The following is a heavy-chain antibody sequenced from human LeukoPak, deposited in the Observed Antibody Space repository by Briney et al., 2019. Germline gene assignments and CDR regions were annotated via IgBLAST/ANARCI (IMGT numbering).Heavy chain of an antibody. D-gene: IGHD6-19*01. V-gene: IGHV6-1*01. CDR3: ARDPGIAVAGTVYYYYGMDV. J-gene: IGHJ6*02. Sequence: SQTLSLTYAISGHSVSSNSAAWNWIRQSPSRGLEWLGRTYYRSKWYNDYAVSVKSRITINPDTSKNQFSLQLNFVTPEDTAVYHCARDPGIAVAGTVYYYYGMDVWGQGTTVTVSS. CDR1: GHSVSSNSAA. CDR2: TYYRSKWYN.